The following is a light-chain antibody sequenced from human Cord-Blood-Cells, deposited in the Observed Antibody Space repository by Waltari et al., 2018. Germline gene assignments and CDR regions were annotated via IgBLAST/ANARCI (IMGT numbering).Light chain of an antibody. CDR3: CSYAGSSTCV. V-gene: IGLV2-23*01. J-gene: IGLJ1*01. Sequence: QSALTQPASVSGSPGQSITISCTGTRSDVGSYNLVSWYQQHPGKAPKLMIYEGSKRRSGVSHRFSASKPGNTASLTISGLQAEDEADYYCCSYAGSSTCVFGTGTKVTVL. CDR2: EGS. CDR1: RSDVGSYNL.